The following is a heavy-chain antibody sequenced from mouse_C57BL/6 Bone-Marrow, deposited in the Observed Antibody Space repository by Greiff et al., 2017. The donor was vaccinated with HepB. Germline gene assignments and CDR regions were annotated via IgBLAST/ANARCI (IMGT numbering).Heavy chain of an antibody. CDR2: ISSGSSTI. D-gene: IGHD3-2*02. CDR3: TRDEDSSGYFDY. Sequence: EVQVVESGGGLVKPGGSLKLSCAASGFTFSDYGMHWVRQAPEKGLEWVAYISSGSSTIYYADTVKGRFTISRDNARNTLYLQMSSLKSEDTAMYYCTRDEDSSGYFDYWGQGTTLTVSS. J-gene: IGHJ2*01. CDR1: GFTFSDYG. V-gene: IGHV5-17*03.